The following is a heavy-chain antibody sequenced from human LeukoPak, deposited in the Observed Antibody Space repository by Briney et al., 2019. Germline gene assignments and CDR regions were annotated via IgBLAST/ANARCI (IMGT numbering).Heavy chain of an antibody. Sequence: GESLKISRPGSGYKFPIYLIGWVRPMPGQGLEWMGIIYPGDSDTRYSPSFQSQVTISADKSISTAYLQWSSLKASDTAMYYCARSSGWYGLDYWGQGTLVTVSS. CDR1: GYKFPIYL. CDR3: ARSSGWYGLDY. V-gene: IGHV5-51*01. CDR2: IYPGDSDT. D-gene: IGHD6-19*01. J-gene: IGHJ4*02.